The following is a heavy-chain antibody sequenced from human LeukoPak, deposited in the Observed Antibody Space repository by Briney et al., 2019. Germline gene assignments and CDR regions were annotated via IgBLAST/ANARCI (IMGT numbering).Heavy chain of an antibody. CDR3: ARDGSTGYSSSWEPYYYYYYGMDV. CDR1: GFTFSSYA. Sequence: PGGSLRLSCAASGFTFSSYAMSWVRQAPGKGLEWVSSISSSSSYIYYADSVKGRFTISRDNAKNSLYLQMNSLRAEDTAVYYCARDGSTGYSSSWEPYYYYYYGMDVWGQGTTVTVSS. V-gene: IGHV3-21*01. CDR2: ISSSSSYI. J-gene: IGHJ6*02. D-gene: IGHD6-13*01.